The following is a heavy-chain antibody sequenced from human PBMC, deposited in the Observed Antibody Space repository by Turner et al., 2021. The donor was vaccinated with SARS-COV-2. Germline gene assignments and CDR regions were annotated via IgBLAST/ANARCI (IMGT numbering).Heavy chain of an antibody. J-gene: IGHJ4*02. CDR1: GGSFSGYY. D-gene: IGHD2-21*01. CDR2: INHSGST. CDR3: ARVTIAFGGAPFDY. V-gene: IGHV4-34*01. Sequence: QVQLHQWGAGLLKPSATLSLTCAVYGGSFSGYYWSWIRQPPGKGLEWVGEINHSGSTYYNPSLKSRVTISLDTSRNQFSLKLSSVTAADTAVYYCARVTIAFGGAPFDYWGQGTLVTVSS.